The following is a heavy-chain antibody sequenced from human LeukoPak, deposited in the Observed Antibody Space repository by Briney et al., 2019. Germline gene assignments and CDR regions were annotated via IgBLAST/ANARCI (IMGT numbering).Heavy chain of an antibody. CDR1: GLTFSTYS. Sequence: PGGSLRLSCAASGLTFSTYSMNWVRQAPGKGLEWVSYISSHSRTIYYADSVKGRFTISRDNAKNSLFLQMDSLRAEDTAVYYCASLLRDILPFFDHWGQGTLVTVSS. CDR2: ISSHSRTI. J-gene: IGHJ4*02. V-gene: IGHV3-48*01. CDR3: ASLLRDILPFFDH.